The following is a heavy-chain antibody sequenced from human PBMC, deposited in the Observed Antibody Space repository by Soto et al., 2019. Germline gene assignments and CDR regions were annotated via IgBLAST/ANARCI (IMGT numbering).Heavy chain of an antibody. CDR1: GFTFSNYT. J-gene: IGHJ4*02. D-gene: IGHD3-10*01. Sequence: GGSLRLSCAAAGFTFSNYTMHWVRQAPGKGLEWVALISYDEIDKYFADAVKGRFTISRDNSKNTLYLQMDSLRAEDTAVYYCAGRSGSSDYWGRGTLVTVSS. CDR3: AGRSGSSDY. CDR2: ISYDEIDK. V-gene: IGHV3-30*04.